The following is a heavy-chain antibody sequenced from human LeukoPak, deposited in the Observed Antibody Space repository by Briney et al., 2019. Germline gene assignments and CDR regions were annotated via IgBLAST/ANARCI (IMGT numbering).Heavy chain of an antibody. J-gene: IGHJ4*02. CDR3: ARVKWRADDY. V-gene: IGHV3-48*01. Sequence: GGSLRLSCAASGFTFSGCVFHWVREAPGKGLEWVSYISGSGSTISYADSVKGRFTNSRDNAKSSLYLQMNSLRAEDTAVYYCARVKWRADDYWGQGTLVTVSS. CDR2: ISGSGSTI. CDR1: GFTFSGCV. D-gene: IGHD1-26*01.